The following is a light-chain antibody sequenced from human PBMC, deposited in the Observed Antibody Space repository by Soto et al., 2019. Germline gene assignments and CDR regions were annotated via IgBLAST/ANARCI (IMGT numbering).Light chain of an antibody. CDR3: QQYNS. Sequence: DIPMTQSPSTLSESVGDRVTITCRASQSISSWLAWYQQKPGKAPKLLIYKASSLESGVPSRFSGSGSGTEFTLTISSLQPDDFATYYCQQYNSFGQGTKVEIK. CDR2: KAS. J-gene: IGKJ1*01. V-gene: IGKV1-5*03. CDR1: QSISSW.